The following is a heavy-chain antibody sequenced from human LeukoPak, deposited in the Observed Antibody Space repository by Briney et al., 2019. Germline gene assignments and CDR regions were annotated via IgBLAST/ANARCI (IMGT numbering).Heavy chain of an antibody. Sequence: PSETLSLTCAVYGGSFSTYYWSWIRQPPGKGLEWIGEINHSGSTTYNPSLESRVTISIDTSKNPSSLKLSSVTAADTAVYYCAGYYYGTEYYHNHPNFDYWGQGTLVTVSS. J-gene: IGHJ4*02. D-gene: IGHD3-10*01. CDR2: INHSGST. CDR3: AGYYYGTEYYHNHPNFDY. CDR1: GGSFSTYY. V-gene: IGHV4-34*01.